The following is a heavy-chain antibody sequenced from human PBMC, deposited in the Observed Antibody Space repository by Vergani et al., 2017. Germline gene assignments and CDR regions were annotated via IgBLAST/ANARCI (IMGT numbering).Heavy chain of an antibody. CDR1: GFTFGYYA. CDR3: VRDQVTMLRRSDALDI. Sequence: EVQLLESGGDLVQPGRSLRLSCTASGFTFGYYAMDWFRQAPGQGLEWVGGIRSKAYGQATIYAASVKGRFTISRDDSKSIAYLQMNNLQTEDTAMYYCVRDQVTMLRRSDALDIWGQGTMVTVSS. D-gene: IGHD3-10*01. J-gene: IGHJ3*02. V-gene: IGHV3-49*03. CDR2: IRSKAYGQAT.